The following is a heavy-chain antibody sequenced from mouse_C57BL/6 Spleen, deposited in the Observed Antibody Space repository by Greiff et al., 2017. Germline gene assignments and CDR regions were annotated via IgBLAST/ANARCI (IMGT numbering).Heavy chain of an antibody. CDR2: IYPRDGST. Sequence: VQRVESDAELVKPGASVKISCKVSGYTFTDHTIHWMKQRPEQGLEWIGYIYPRDGSTKYNEKFKGKATLTADKSSSTAYMQLNSLTSEDSAVYFCASCGWDGGYFDYWGQGTTLTVSS. V-gene: IGHV1-78*01. CDR3: ASCGWDGGYFDY. CDR1: GYTFTDHT. D-gene: IGHD4-1*01. J-gene: IGHJ2*01.